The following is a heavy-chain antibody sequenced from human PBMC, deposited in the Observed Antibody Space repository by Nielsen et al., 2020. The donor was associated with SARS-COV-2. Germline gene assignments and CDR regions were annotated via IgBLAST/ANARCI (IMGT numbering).Heavy chain of an antibody. J-gene: IGHJ4*02. CDR3: AKDSPTSAVAGTSAPIY. CDR1: GFTFDDYA. CDR2: ISWNSGSI. Sequence: SLKISCAASGFTFDDYAMHWVRQAPGKGLEWVSGISWNSGSIGYADSVKGRFTISRDNAKNSLYLQMNSLRAEDTALYYCAKDSPTSAVAGTSAPIYWGQGTLVTVSS. D-gene: IGHD6-19*01. V-gene: IGHV3-9*01.